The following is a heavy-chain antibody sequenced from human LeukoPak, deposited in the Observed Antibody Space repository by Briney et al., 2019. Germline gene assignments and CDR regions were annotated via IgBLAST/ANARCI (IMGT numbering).Heavy chain of an antibody. J-gene: IGHJ3*02. V-gene: IGHV4-4*02. Sequence: NSSETLSLTCAVSGGSISSSNWWSWVRQPPGKGLEWIWEIYHSGSTNYNPSLKSRVTISVDKSKNQFSLKLSSVTAADTAVYYCASRYCSSTSCYVFDIWGQGTMVTVSS. D-gene: IGHD2-2*01. CDR1: GGSISSSNW. CDR3: ASRYCSSTSCYVFDI. CDR2: IYHSGST.